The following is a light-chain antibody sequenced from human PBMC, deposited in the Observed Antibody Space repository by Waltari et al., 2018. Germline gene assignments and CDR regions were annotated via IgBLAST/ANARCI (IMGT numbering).Light chain of an antibody. V-gene: IGKV3-11*01. J-gene: IGKJ2*01. CDR1: PGISRY. CDR2: EAS. Sequence: EIVLTQYTATLSLSPGERATLSCRASPGISRYLAWFQQKPDQAPRLLIYEASNRATGSPARFSGRGSGTDFTLTISSLEPEDFAVYYCQQRSIWRTFGQGTKLEIK. CDR3: QQRSIWRT.